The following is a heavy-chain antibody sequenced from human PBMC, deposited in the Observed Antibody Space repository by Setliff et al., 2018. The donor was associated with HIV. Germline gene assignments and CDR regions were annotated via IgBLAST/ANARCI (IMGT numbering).Heavy chain of an antibody. Sequence: SETLSLTCTVSGGLISSHIYQWGWIRQPPGKGLEWIGSIYYSGTTYYNPSLKSRLTVSIDTSMNQFSLRLNALTAADTAVYYCARLGGNWGYWFDPWSQGTLVTVSS. CDR3: ARLGGNWGYWFDP. V-gene: IGHV4-39*01. J-gene: IGHJ5*02. D-gene: IGHD7-27*01. CDR2: IYYSGTT. CDR1: GGLISSHIYQ.